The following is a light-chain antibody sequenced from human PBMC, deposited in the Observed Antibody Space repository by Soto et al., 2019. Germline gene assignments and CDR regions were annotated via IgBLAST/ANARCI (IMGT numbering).Light chain of an antibody. V-gene: IGKV1-5*03. CDR3: QQYYRHPLT. Sequence: DIQMTQSPSTLSASVGDRVTITCRASQSISSWLAWYQQKPGKAPKLLIYKASSLEGGDPSRFSGSGSGTEFTLTINSLQPDDFAAYYCQQYYRHPLTFGQGTKVEIK. J-gene: IGKJ1*01. CDR1: QSISSW. CDR2: KAS.